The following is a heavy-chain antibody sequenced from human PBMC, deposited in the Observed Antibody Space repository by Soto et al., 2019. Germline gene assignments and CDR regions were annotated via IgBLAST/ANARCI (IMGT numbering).Heavy chain of an antibody. V-gene: IGHV4-30-4*01. J-gene: IGHJ4*02. CDR1: GGSISSGDYY. CDR2: IYYSGST. CDR3: ARVSLPATVTPSWDY. D-gene: IGHD4-17*01. Sequence: PSETLSLTCTVSGGSISSGDYYWSWIRQPPGKGLEWIGYIYYSGSTYYNPSLKSRVTISVDTSKNQFSLKLSSVTAADTAVYYCARVSLPATVTPSWDYWGQGTLVTVSS.